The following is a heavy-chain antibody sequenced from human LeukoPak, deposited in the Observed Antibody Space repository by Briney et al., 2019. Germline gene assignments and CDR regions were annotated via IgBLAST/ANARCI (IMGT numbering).Heavy chain of an antibody. D-gene: IGHD6-6*01. CDR2: IRGSGGST. Sequence: QSGGSLRLSCAASGFTLSSYAMSWVRHAPGKGLEWVSAIRGSGGSTYYADSVKGRFTISRDNSKNTLYLQMNSLRAEDTAVYYCAKRAARLSTRPNAKEYYFDYWGQGTLVTVSS. CDR3: AKRAARLSTRPNAKEYYFDY. J-gene: IGHJ4*02. V-gene: IGHV3-23*01. CDR1: GFTLSSYA.